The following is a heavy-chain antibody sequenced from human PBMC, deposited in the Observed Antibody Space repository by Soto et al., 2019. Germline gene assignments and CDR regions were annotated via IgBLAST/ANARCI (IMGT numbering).Heavy chain of an antibody. J-gene: IGHJ6*02. CDR1: GGSMNNNY. V-gene: IGHV4-59*12. Sequence: SETLSLTCTVSGGSMNNNYWNWIRQTPGKGLEWIGYIYPSGYSKYNPSLESRVTLSVDTSKNQFSLKLTSVTAADTAIYYCARDIAGLSGYGMDVWSQGTTVTVSS. CDR2: IYPSGYS. CDR3: ARDIAGLSGYGMDV. D-gene: IGHD1-26*01.